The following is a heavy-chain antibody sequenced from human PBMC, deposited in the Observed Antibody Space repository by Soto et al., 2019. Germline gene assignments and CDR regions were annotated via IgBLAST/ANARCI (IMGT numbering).Heavy chain of an antibody. V-gene: IGHV4-39*02. Sequence: SKPLSPTCVVSGASISSGRYCWGWIRQAPGRGLEWSGNVFYTGTTYFNPSLKSRVTLXXXTXXXXLSLXVXXVTXADTGVYYCARDPCTGGTCYNAFDNWGQGTVVTVS. D-gene: IGHD2-15*01. CDR3: ARDPCTGGTCYNAFDN. CDR2: VFYTGTT. J-gene: IGHJ3*02. CDR1: GASISSGRYC.